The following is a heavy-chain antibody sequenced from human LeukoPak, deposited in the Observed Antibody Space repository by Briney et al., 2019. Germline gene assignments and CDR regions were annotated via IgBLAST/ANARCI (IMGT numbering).Heavy chain of an antibody. CDR1: GASVNSGNYY. CDR2: IYTSGST. Sequence: SETLSLTCTVSGASVNSGNYYWTWIRQPAGKRLEWIGRIYTSGSTNYNPSLKSRVTISIDASKNQFSLKLSSVTAADTAVYYCARADDDYVWGSYRLDAFDIWGQGTMVTVSS. J-gene: IGHJ3*02. CDR3: ARADDDYVWGSYRLDAFDI. D-gene: IGHD3-16*02. V-gene: IGHV4-61*10.